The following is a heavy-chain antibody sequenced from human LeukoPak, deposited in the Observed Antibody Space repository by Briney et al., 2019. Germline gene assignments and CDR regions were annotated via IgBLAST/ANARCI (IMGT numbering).Heavy chain of an antibody. CDR1: GYTFTSYA. CDR2: INTNTGNP. CDR3: ARTDYVWGSYRLAFDY. V-gene: IGHV7-4-1*02. Sequence: GASVKVSCKASGYTFTSYAMNWVRQAPGQGLEWMGWINTNTGNPTYAQGFTGRFVFSLDTSVSTAYLQISSLKAEDTAVYYCARTDYVWGSYRLAFDYWGQGTLVTVSS. D-gene: IGHD3-16*02. J-gene: IGHJ4*02.